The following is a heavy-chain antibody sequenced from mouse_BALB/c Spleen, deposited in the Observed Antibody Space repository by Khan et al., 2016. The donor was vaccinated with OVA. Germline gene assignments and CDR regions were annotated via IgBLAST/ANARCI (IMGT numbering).Heavy chain of an antibody. CDR3: ARSGYGSLVY. D-gene: IGHD1-1*01. Sequence: HVQLKQSGPEVVKPGSSMKMSCKASGYTFTDYVLNWVKQRSGQGLEWIGQIFPGSGDTYYNEKFKDKATLTADKSSNTGYMEFGSLTSEDSAVYFCARSGYGSLVYWGQGTTLTVSS. J-gene: IGHJ2*01. V-gene: IGHV1-77*01. CDR1: GYTFTDYV. CDR2: IFPGSGDT.